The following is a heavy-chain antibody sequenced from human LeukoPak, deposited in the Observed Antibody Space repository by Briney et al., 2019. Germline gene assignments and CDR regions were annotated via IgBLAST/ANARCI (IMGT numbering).Heavy chain of an antibody. CDR3: ARGMRDYVWGSYRYSTPFDY. CDR2: IFYNGGA. D-gene: IGHD3-16*02. V-gene: IGHV4-39*01. J-gene: IGHJ4*02. CDR1: GASISSSSYY. Sequence: SETLSLTCTVSGASISSSSYYWGWIRQPPGKGLEWIGSIFYNGGAYYNPSLKSRVTMSVDTSKNQFSLRLSSVTASDTTVYYCARGMRDYVWGSYRYSTPFDYWGQGTLVTVSS.